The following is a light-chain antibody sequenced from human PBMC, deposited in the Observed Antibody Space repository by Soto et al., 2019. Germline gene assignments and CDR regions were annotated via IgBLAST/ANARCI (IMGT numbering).Light chain of an antibody. J-gene: IGKJ3*01. Sequence: DIQLTQSPSFLSSSVVARVTITCRARQGISSYLAWYQQKQGKAPKLLIYAASTLQSGVPSRFSGSGSGTEFTLKIRSRQTEDFATYYCQPRISYPLTLGPGTKVDLK. CDR3: QPRISYPLT. CDR1: QGISSY. CDR2: AAS. V-gene: IGKV1-9*01.